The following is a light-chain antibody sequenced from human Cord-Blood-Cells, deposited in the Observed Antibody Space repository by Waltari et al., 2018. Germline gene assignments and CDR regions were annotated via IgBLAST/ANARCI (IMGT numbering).Light chain of an antibody. CDR1: NIGSKS. CDR3: QVWDSSSDHVV. CDR2: YDS. V-gene: IGLV3-21*04. J-gene: IGLJ2*01. Sequence: SYVLTPPPSVSVAPGKTARITCGGNNIGSKSVHGYQQKPGQAPGLVIYYDSDRPSGIPERFSGSNSGNTATLTISRVEAGDEADYYCQVWDSSSDHVVFGGGTKLTVL.